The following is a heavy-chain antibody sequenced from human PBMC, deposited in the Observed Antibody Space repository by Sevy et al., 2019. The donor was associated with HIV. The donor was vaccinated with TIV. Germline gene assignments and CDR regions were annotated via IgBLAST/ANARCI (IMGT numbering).Heavy chain of an antibody. CDR3: ARKRNLGESSDP. D-gene: IGHD3-16*01. V-gene: IGHV1-18*01. CDR1: GYTFNTYG. J-gene: IGHJ5*02. CDR2: INIDNGNT. Sequence: ASVKVSCKTSGYTFNTYGISWVRQAPGQRLEWMGWINIDNGNTIYGQKFQGRVTLSTDTFTSTAYMDLGSLRSDDTAVYYCARKRNLGESSDPWGQGTLVTVSS.